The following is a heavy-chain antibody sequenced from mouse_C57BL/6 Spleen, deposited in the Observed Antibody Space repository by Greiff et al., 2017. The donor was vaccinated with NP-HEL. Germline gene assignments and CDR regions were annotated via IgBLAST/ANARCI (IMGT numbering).Heavy chain of an antibody. D-gene: IGHD1-1*01. CDR1: GYTFTSYW. CDR3: ARRGYYGSSWFAY. V-gene: IGHV1-50*01. CDR2: IDPSDSYT. Sequence: VQLQQSGAELVKPGASVKLSCKASGYTFTSYWMQWVKQRPGQGLEWIGEIDPSDSYTNYNQKFKGKATLTVDTSSSTAYMQLSSLTSEDSAVYYCARRGYYGSSWFAYWGQGTLVTVSA. J-gene: IGHJ3*01.